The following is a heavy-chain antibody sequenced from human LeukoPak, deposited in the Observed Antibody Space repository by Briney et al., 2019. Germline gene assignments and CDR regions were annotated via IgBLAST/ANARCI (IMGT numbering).Heavy chain of an antibody. V-gene: IGHV4-4*07. J-gene: IGHJ5*02. CDR3: ARDYGDPRGYWFDP. D-gene: IGHD4-17*01. CDR2: IYTSGST. CDR1: GGSISSYY. Sequence: PSETLSLTCTVSGGSISSYYWSWIRQPAGKGLEWIGRIYTSGSTNYNPSLKSRVTMSVDTSKNQFSLKLSSVTAADTAVYSCARDYGDPRGYWFDPWGQGTLVTVSS.